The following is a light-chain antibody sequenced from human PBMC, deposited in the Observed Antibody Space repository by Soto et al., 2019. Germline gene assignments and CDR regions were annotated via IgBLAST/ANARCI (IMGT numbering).Light chain of an antibody. Sequence: EVVMTQSPASLSASPGERVTLSCRASQNIRSSLAWYQQRPGQAPRLLIYDASTRATGVPARFSGSGSGTDFTLTVSSLQPEDFAIYYCQQDFNLPITFGQGTRLEIK. CDR1: QNIRSS. CDR3: QQDFNLPIT. J-gene: IGKJ5*01. V-gene: IGKV3D-15*02. CDR2: DAS.